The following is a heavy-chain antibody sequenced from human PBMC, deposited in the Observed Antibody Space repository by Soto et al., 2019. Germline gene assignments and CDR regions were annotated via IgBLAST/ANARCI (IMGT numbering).Heavy chain of an antibody. CDR2: IRSKAYGGTT. V-gene: IGHV3-49*04. D-gene: IGHD6-13*01. CDR3: TREGGRGSSWYTQFDY. CDR1: GFTFGDYA. Sequence: GGSLRLSCTASGFTFGDYAMSWVRQAPGKGLEWVGFIRSKAYGGTTEYAASVKGRFTISRDDSKSIAYLQMNSLKTEDTAVYSCTREGGRGSSWYTQFDYWGQGTLVTVSS. J-gene: IGHJ4*02.